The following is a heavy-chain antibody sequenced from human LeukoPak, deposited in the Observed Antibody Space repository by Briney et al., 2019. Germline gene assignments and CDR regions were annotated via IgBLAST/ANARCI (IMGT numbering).Heavy chain of an antibody. Sequence: PGGSLRLSCAASGFTFSSYEMNWVRQAPGKGLEWVSYISSSGSTIYYADSVKGRFTISRDNAKNALYLQMNSLRADDTAIYYCARGTYYYDSRGDQGDYWGQGTLVTVSS. V-gene: IGHV3-48*03. J-gene: IGHJ4*02. D-gene: IGHD3-22*01. CDR1: GFTFSSYE. CDR3: ARGTYYYDSRGDQGDY. CDR2: ISSSGSTI.